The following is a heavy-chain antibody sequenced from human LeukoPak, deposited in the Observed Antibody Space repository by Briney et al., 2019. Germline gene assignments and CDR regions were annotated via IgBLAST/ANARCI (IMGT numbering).Heavy chain of an antibody. V-gene: IGHV3-23*01. Sequence: GGSLRLSCAASGFTFSNSAMSWVRQAPGRGLEWVSGIGYNGGSINYADSVQGRFTISRDNSRNTLYLQMNSLRAEDTAVYYCAKRTYGSGSSLDSWGQGTLVIVSP. J-gene: IGHJ4*02. CDR2: IGYNGGSI. D-gene: IGHD3-10*01. CDR3: AKRTYGSGSSLDS. CDR1: GFTFSNSA.